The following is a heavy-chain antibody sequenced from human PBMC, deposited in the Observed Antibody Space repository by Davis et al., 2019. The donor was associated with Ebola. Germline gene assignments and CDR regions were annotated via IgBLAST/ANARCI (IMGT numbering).Heavy chain of an antibody. Sequence: MPGGSLRLSCTVSGGSISTTSYYWGWIRQPPGKGLEWIGSIFYTGSTFYNPSLKSRVSISVDTSKNQFSLKLSSVTAADTAVYYCARGTGSHSSNMDVWGQGTTVTVSS. CDR3: ARGTGSHSSNMDV. CDR2: IFYTGST. D-gene: IGHD1-26*01. J-gene: IGHJ6*02. V-gene: IGHV4-39*07. CDR1: GGSISTTSYY.